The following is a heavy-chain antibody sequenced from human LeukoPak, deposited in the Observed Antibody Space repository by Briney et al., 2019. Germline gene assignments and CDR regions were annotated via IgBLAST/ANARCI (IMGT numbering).Heavy chain of an antibody. CDR3: AVDLPSETVY. J-gene: IGHJ4*02. V-gene: IGHV5-51*01. CDR1: GYSFTSYW. D-gene: IGHD3/OR15-3a*01. Sequence: GASLQISCKGSGYSFTSYWIGWVRQMPGKGLAWMGIIYPGDSDTRYSPSFQGQVTISADKSISTAYLQWSSLKASDTAMYYCAVDLPSETVYWGQGTLVTVSS. CDR2: IYPGDSDT.